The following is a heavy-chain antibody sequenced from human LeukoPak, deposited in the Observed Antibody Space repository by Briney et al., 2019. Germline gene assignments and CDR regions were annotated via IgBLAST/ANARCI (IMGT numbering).Heavy chain of an antibody. J-gene: IGHJ4*02. V-gene: IGHV4-4*07. CDR2: IYTSGST. CDR3: ARGSYTSTWF. D-gene: IGHD6-13*01. Sequence: SETLSLTCTVSGGSISSYYWSWIRQPAGKGLEWIGRIYTSGSTNYNPSLKSRVTMSVDTSKNQFSLQLNSVTPEDTAVYYCARGSYTSTWFWGQGTLVTVSS. CDR1: GGSISSYY.